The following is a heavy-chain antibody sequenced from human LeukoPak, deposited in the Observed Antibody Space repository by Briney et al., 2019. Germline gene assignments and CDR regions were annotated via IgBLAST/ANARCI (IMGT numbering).Heavy chain of an antibody. Sequence: GGSLRLSCAASGCTFSNYAMSWVRQAPGKGLEWVSTISGPGSSTYSADSVKGRFTISRDNYKNTLYLQMNSLRAEDPAVYYCAKAWYYDFWSGSYYFDYWGQGTLVTVSS. D-gene: IGHD3-3*01. CDR1: GCTFSNYA. CDR2: ISGPGSST. J-gene: IGHJ4*02. CDR3: AKAWYYDFWSGSYYFDY. V-gene: IGHV3-23*01.